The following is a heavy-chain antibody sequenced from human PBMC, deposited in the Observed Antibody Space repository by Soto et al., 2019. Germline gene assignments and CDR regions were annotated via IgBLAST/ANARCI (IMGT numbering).Heavy chain of an antibody. D-gene: IGHD1-26*01. CDR1: GYTFTSYY. CDR3: AREPPPFSIYGRDYYFGMDV. V-gene: IGHV1-46*01. CDR2: INPSGGST. J-gene: IGHJ6*02. Sequence: QVQLVQSGAEVKKPGASVKASCKASGYTFTSYYMHWVRQAPGQGLEWMGLINPSGGSTSYAQKVQGRVTEARDTFTSTVYMEMSSLRSEDTAVYYCAREPPPFSIYGRDYYFGMDVWGHGTTVTVSS.